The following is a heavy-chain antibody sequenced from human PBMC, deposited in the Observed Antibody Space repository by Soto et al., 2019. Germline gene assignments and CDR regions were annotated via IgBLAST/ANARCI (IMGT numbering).Heavy chain of an antibody. CDR2: IYYSGST. V-gene: IGHV4-61*01. CDR1: GGSVSRGSYY. J-gene: IGHJ6*02. D-gene: IGHD2-21*02. CDR3: ARDEVVVVTAGYYYYYGMDV. Sequence: ASETLSLTCTVSGGSVSRGSYYWSWIRQPPGKGLEWIGYIYYSGSTNYNPSLKSRVTISVDTSKNQFSLKLSSVTAADTAVYYCARDEVVVVTAGYYYYYGMDVWGQGTTVTVSS.